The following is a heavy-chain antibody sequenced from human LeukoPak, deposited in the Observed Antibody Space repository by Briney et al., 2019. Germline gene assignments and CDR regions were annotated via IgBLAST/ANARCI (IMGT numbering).Heavy chain of an antibody. Sequence: SETLSLTCAVNGGSFSGYYWTLIRQPPGKGLEGIGQINHRGSSNYNPSLKSRVTISVDTSKNHFSLNLSSVTAADAAVYFCARSRLYDFWSSYPYYWGQGTLVTVSS. J-gene: IGHJ4*02. CDR2: INHRGSS. CDR3: ARSRLYDFWSSYPYY. D-gene: IGHD3-3*01. CDR1: GGSFSGYY. V-gene: IGHV4-34*01.